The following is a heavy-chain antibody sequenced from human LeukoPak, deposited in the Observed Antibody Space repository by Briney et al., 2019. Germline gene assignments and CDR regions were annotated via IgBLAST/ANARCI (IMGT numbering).Heavy chain of an antibody. Sequence: GGSLRLSCAASGFTFSSYAMSWVRQAPGKGLEWVSAISGSGGSTYYADSVKGRFTIYRDNSKNTLYLQMNSLRAEDTAVYYCAKGGMVRGVIPYYFDYWGQGTLVTVSS. D-gene: IGHD3-10*01. CDR2: ISGSGGST. CDR3: AKGGMVRGVIPYYFDY. J-gene: IGHJ4*02. CDR1: GFTFSSYA. V-gene: IGHV3-23*01.